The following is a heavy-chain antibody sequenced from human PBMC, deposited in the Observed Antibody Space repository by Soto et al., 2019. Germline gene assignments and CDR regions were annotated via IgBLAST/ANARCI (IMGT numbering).Heavy chain of an antibody. V-gene: IGHV4-4*07. CDR1: GTSVSNYY. CDR2: IYTSGST. J-gene: IGHJ4*02. D-gene: IGHD5-18*01. Sequence: SETLSLTCSVSGTSVSNYYWSWIRQPAGKGLEHIGRIYTSGSTSYNHSPKSRVTMSMDTYQTQIYLNLTSVTAADTAVYYCARGGIQLSYAFDYWGQAIQVTLSS. CDR3: ARGGIQLSYAFDY.